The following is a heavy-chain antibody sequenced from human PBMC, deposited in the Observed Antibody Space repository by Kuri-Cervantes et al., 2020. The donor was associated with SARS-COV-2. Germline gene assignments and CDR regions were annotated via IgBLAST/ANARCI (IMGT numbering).Heavy chain of an antibody. J-gene: IGHJ5*02. V-gene: IGHV4-30-4*08. CDR2: IYYSGST. D-gene: IGHD6-25*01. Sequence: LRLSCTVSGGSISSGDYYWSWIRQPPGKGLEWIGYIYYSGSTYYNPSLKSRVTISVDTSKNQFSLKLSSVTAAVTAVYYCARVSIGQRLRFDPWGQGTLVTVSS. CDR3: ARVSIGQRLRFDP. CDR1: GGSISSGDYY.